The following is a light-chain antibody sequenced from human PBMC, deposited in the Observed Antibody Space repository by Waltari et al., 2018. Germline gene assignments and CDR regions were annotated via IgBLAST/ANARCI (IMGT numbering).Light chain of an antibody. CDR1: TSDIGSHNI. CDR2: DVN. CDR3: CSYAGSTTWV. V-gene: IGLV2-23*02. Sequence: QSALTQPASMSGSPGQSITVSCTGATSDIGSHNIVSWYQQHPGKAPKLILYDVNRRPSGVSDRFSGSKSGITASLTISGLQAGDEADYYCCSYAGSTTWVFGGGTKLTVL. J-gene: IGLJ3*02.